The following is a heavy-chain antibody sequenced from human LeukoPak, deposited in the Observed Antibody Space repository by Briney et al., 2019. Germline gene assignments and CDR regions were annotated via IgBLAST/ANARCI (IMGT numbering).Heavy chain of an antibody. J-gene: IGHJ2*01. CDR2: IYYSGST. CDR3: ARGRGILTGYRYWYFDL. D-gene: IGHD3-9*01. Sequence: SETLSLTCTVSGGSISSYYWSWIRQPPGKGLEWIGYIYYSGSTNYNPSLKSRVTISVDTSKNQFSLKLSSVTAADTAVYYCARGRGILTGYRYWYFDLWGRGTLVTVSS. V-gene: IGHV4-59*12. CDR1: GGSISSYY.